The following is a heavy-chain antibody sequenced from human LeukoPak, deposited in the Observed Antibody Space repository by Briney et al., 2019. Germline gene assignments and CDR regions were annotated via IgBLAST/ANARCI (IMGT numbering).Heavy chain of an antibody. CDR2: ISDDGSNK. D-gene: IGHD2-15*01. J-gene: IGHJ6*02. Sequence: PGGSLRLSCAASGFTFSSYGMHWVRQAPGKGLEWVALISDDGSNKYYADSVKGRFTVSRDNSKNTLYLQMNSLRAEDTAVYYCAKDPRGYCSGGTCHYYYYYGMDVWGQGTTVTVSS. CDR1: GFTFSSYG. CDR3: AKDPRGYCSGGTCHYYYYYGMDV. V-gene: IGHV3-30*18.